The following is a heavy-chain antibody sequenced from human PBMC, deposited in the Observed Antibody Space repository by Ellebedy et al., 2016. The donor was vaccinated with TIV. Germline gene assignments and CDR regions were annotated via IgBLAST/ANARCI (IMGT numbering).Heavy chain of an antibody. V-gene: IGHV3-15*07. J-gene: IGHJ4*02. CDR2: SKSKRDVEST. CDR3: TTDEGGTRY. CDR1: GFNFGNAW. Sequence: GESLKISCAASGFNFGNAWMNWVRQAPGKGLEWVGRSKSKRDVESTDYVAPVKGRFTISRDDSKAKLYLQMNSLKTEDTAVYYCTTDEGGTRYWGQGTLVTVSS. D-gene: IGHD2-15*01.